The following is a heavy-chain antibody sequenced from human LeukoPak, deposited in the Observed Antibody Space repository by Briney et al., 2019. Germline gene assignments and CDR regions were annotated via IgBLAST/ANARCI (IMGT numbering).Heavy chain of an antibody. CDR3: TTAELLYSGSYPFDY. J-gene: IGHJ4*02. V-gene: IGHV3-15*01. CDR2: IKSKTDGGTT. CDR1: GFTFSNAW. Sequence: GESLRLSCAASGFTFSNAWMSWVRQAPGKGLEWVGRIKSKTDGGTTDYAAPVKGRFTISRDDSKNTLYLQMNSLKTEDTAVYYCTTAELLYSGSYPFDYWGQGTLVTVSS. D-gene: IGHD1-26*01.